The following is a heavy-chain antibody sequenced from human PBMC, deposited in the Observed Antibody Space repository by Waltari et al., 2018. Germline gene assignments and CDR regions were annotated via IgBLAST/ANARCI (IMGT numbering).Heavy chain of an antibody. CDR2: IYYSGST. Sequence: QLQLQESGPGLVKPSETLSLTCTVSGGSISSSSYYWGWIRKPPGQGWEWIGSIYYSGSTYYNPSLKSRVTISVDTSKNQFSLKLSSVTAADTAVYYCARELTTVTTDDYWGQGTLVTVSS. D-gene: IGHD4-17*01. CDR3: ARELTTVTTDDY. V-gene: IGHV4-39*07. J-gene: IGHJ4*02. CDR1: GGSISSSSYY.